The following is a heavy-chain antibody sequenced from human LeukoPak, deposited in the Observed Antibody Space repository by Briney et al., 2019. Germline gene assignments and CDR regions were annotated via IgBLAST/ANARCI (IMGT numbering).Heavy chain of an antibody. CDR3: AKGGVVVVAATCFDY. D-gene: IGHD2-15*01. CDR1: GFTFSSYA. V-gene: IGHV3-23*01. Sequence: PGGSLRLSCAASGFTFSSYAMSWVRQAPGKGLEWVSAISGSGGSTYYADSVKGRFTISRDNSKSTLYLQMNSLRAEDTAVYYCAKGGVVVVAATCFDYWGQGTLVTVSS. J-gene: IGHJ4*02. CDR2: ISGSGGST.